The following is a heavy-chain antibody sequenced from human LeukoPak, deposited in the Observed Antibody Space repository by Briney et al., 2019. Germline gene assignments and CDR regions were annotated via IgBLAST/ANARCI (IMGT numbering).Heavy chain of an antibody. D-gene: IGHD5-18*01. Sequence: GGSLRLSCAASVLTLSGYWMHSVRQAPGKWLLWVSRINGDASSTSYADSVKGRFTISRDNAKSTLYLQMNSLRVEDTAVYYCARARGNTYGYFEYWGQGTLVTVSS. CDR1: VLTLSGYW. CDR2: INGDASST. CDR3: ARARGNTYGYFEY. J-gene: IGHJ4*02. V-gene: IGHV3-74*01.